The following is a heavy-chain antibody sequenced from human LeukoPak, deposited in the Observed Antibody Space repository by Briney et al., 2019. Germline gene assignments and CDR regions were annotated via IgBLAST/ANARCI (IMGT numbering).Heavy chain of an antibody. CDR2: ISGSGGST. V-gene: IGHV3-23*01. D-gene: IGHD3-3*01. CDR1: GFTFSSYA. J-gene: IGHJ6*03. CDR3: ARDYFRLRSKTKQTVGWYYYMDV. Sequence: PGGSLRLSCAASGFTFSSYAMSWVRQAPGKGLEWVSAISGSGGSTYYADSVKGRFTISRDNSKNTLYLQMNSLRAEDTAVYYCARDYFRLRSKTKQTVGWYYYMDVWGKGTTVTVSS.